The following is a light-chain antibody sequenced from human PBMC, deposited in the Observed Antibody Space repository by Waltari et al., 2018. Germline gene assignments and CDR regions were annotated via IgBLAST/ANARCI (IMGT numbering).Light chain of an antibody. CDR2: GAS. Sequence: EVVFTQSPGTLSLSPGERATLSCRASQNVSRALAWYQQKPGQAPRLLIYGASIRATGIPDRFSGSGSGTDFSLTISRLEPADSAMYYCQHYVRLPATFGQGTKVEIK. V-gene: IGKV3-20*01. CDR1: QNVSRA. CDR3: QHYVRLPAT. J-gene: IGKJ1*01.